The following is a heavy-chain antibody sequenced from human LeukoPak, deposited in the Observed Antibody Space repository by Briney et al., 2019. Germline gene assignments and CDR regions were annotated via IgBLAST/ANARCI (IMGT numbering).Heavy chain of an antibody. Sequence: GASVKVSCKASGYTFTSYDINWVRQATGQGLEWMGWMNPNSGNTGYAQKFQGRVTMTRNTSISTAYMELSSLRSEDTAVYYCAIVLLRFGEDGMDVWGQGTTVTVSS. CDR1: GYTFTSYD. CDR3: AIVLLRFGEDGMDV. J-gene: IGHJ6*02. D-gene: IGHD3-10*01. CDR2: MNPNSGNT. V-gene: IGHV1-8*01.